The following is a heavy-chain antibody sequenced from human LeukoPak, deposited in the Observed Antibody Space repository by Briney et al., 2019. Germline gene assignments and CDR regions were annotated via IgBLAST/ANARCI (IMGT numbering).Heavy chain of an antibody. CDR2: IIPIFGTA. Sequence: SVKVSCKASGGTFSSYAISWVRQAHGQGLEWMGGIIPIFGTANYAQKFQGRVTITADESTSTAYMELSSLRSEDTAVYYCARPNYYDSSGYYTVGTWVAFDISGQGTMVTVSS. V-gene: IGHV1-69*13. CDR1: GGTFSSYA. J-gene: IGHJ3*02. D-gene: IGHD3-22*01. CDR3: ARPNYYDSSGYYTVGTWVAFDI.